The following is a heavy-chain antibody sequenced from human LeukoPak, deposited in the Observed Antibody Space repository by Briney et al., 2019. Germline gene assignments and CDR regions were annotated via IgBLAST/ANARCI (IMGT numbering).Heavy chain of an antibody. CDR1: GGTFSSYA. CDR3: VRDSGYSDYYFDY. V-gene: IGHV1-18*01. J-gene: IGHJ4*02. Sequence: VASVKVSCKASGGTFSSYAISWVRQAPGQGLEWMGWISAYNGNTNYAQKLQGRVTMTTDTSTSTAYMELRSQRSDDTAVYYCVRDSGYSDYYFDYWGQGILVTVSS. CDR2: ISAYNGNT. D-gene: IGHD1-26*01.